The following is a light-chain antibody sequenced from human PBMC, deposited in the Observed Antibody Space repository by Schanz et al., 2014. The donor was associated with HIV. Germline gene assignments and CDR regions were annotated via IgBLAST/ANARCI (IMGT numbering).Light chain of an antibody. CDR1: QIVSSSY. CDR2: ATS. V-gene: IGKV3-20*01. Sequence: EIVLTQSPGTLSLSPGERATLSCRASQIVSSSYLAWYQHKPGQSPRLLIYATSFRATGVPDRFSGSGSGTDFTLTISRLEPEDFAVYYCQHYGDSRGTFGGGTKVDI. J-gene: IGKJ4*02. CDR3: QHYGDSRGT.